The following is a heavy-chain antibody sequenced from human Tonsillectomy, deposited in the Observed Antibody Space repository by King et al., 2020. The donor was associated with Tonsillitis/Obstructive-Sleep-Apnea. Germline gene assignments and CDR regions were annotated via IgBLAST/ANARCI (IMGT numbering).Heavy chain of an antibody. J-gene: IGHJ3*02. CDR2: MYYSGSI. Sequence: QLQESGPGLVKPSETLSLTCTVSGGSISSYYWSWIRQPPGKGLEWIGYMYYSGSINYNPSLKSRVTISVDTSKNQFSLKLSSVTAADTAVYYCARAYYDILTGYLDDAFDIWGQGTMVTVSS. CDR3: ARAYYDILTGYLDDAFDI. D-gene: IGHD3-9*01. CDR1: GGSISSYY. V-gene: IGHV4-59*08.